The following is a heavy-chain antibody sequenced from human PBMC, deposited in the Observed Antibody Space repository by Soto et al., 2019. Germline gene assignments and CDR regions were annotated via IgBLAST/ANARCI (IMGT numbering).Heavy chain of an antibody. CDR2: INHSGST. D-gene: IGHD3-10*01. CDR1: GGSFSGHY. J-gene: IGHJ6*02. V-gene: IGHV4-34*01. CDR3: ASRLWFGESPHLYGMDV. Sequence: PSETLSLTCAVYGGSFSGHYWGWIRQPPGKGLEWIGEINHSGSTNYNPSLKSRVAISVDTSKNQFSLKLSSVTAADTAVYYCASRLWFGESPHLYGMDVWGQGTTVTVSS.